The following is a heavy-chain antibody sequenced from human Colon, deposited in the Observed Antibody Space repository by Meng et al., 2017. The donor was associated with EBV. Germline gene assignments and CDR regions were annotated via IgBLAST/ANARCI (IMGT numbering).Heavy chain of an antibody. V-gene: IGHV7-4-1*02. CDR1: GYTFSTYT. CDR3: ARGGNFDP. D-gene: IGHD2/OR15-2a*01. J-gene: IGHJ5*02. CDR2: ISTNTGTP. Sequence: QVVLVQSGSELNKPGASMKVSCKASGYTFSTYTINWVRQAHGRGLEWMGWISTNTGTPTYTQGFTGRLVFSLDTSVSTAYLQISSLKAEDTAVYYCARGGNFDPWGQGTLVTVSS.